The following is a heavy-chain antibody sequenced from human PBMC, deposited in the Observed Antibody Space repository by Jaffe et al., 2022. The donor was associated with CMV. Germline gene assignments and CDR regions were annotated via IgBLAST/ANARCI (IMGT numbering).Heavy chain of an antibody. CDR3: ARGNHYDSSGYYRDYYYYGMDV. V-gene: IGHV1-69*01. CDR1: GGTFSSYA. CDR2: IIPIFGTA. Sequence: QVQLVQSGAEVKKPGSSVKVSCKASGGTFSSYAISWVRQAPGQGLEWMGGIIPIFGTANYAQKFQGRVTITADESTSTAYMELSSLRSEDTAVYYCARGNHYDSSGYYRDYYYYGMDVWGQGTTVTVSS. D-gene: IGHD3-22*01. J-gene: IGHJ6*02.